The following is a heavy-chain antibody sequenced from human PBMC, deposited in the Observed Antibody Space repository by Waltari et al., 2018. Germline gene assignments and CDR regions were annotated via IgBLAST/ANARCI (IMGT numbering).Heavy chain of an antibody. CDR1: GFTFSSYG. CDR2: IWYDGSNK. V-gene: IGHV3-30*02. CDR3: AKGGYYDFWSGSSFDY. Sequence: QVQLVESGRGVVQPGGSLRLSCAASGFTFSSYGMHWVRQAPGKGLEWVAVIWYDGSNKYYADSVKGRFTISRDNSKNTLYLQMNSLRAEDTAMYYCAKGGYYDFWSGSSFDYWGQGTLVTVSS. J-gene: IGHJ4*02. D-gene: IGHD3-3*01.